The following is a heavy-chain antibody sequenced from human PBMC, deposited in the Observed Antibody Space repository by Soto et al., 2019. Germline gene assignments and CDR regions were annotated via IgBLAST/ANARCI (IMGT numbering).Heavy chain of an antibody. D-gene: IGHD3-16*01. J-gene: IGHJ6*02. Sequence: SVKVSCKASGGTFSSHAISWVRQAPVQGLEWMGGIIPFFKATNYAQKFQGRVTITADDSTSTAYMDLYSLRSEDTAVYYCARDVPLNYYDGTFSYYAMDVWSQGTTVPVSS. CDR3: ARDVPLNYYDGTFSYYAMDV. CDR1: GGTFSSHA. CDR2: IIPFFKAT. V-gene: IGHV1-69*13.